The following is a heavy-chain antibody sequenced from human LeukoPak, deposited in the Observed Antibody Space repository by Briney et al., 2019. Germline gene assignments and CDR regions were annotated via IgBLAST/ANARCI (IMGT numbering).Heavy chain of an antibody. CDR3: ARLYSSSSGLRASDY. CDR1: GFTFSTYA. Sequence: GGSLRLSCSASGFTFSTYAMHWVRQAPGKGLEYVLGISRNGGSTYYADSLKGRFTISRDNAKNSLYLQMNSLRAEDTAVYYCARLYSSSSGLRASDYWGQGTLVTVSS. V-gene: IGHV3-64*04. D-gene: IGHD6-6*01. CDR2: ISRNGGST. J-gene: IGHJ4*02.